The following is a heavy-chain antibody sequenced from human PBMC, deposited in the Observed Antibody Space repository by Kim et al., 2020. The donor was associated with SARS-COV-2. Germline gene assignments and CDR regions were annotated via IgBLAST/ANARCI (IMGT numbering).Heavy chain of an antibody. D-gene: IGHD1-26*01. CDR3: VRRWESGSYLNFDY. V-gene: IGHV4-34*01. Sequence: TPSLKNRVTMSVDTSKNQFSLKLTSVTAADTAVYYCVRRWESGSYLNFDYWGQGTLVTVSS. J-gene: IGHJ4*02.